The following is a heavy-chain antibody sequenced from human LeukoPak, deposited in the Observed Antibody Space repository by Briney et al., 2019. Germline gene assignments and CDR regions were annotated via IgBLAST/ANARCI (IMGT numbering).Heavy chain of an antibody. V-gene: IGHV3-48*02. CDR1: GFTFSSYT. D-gene: IGHD3-10*01. CDR3: TRGESLGC. J-gene: IGHJ4*02. CDR2: ISGSSSII. Sequence: GGSLRLSCAASGFTFSSYTMNWVRQAPGKGLEWVSYISGSSSIIYYADSVKGRFTISRDNAKNSLYLQMNSLRDEDTAVYYCTRGESLGCWGQGTLVTVSS.